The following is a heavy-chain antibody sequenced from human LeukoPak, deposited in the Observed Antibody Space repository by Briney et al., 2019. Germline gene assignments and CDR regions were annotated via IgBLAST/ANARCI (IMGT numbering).Heavy chain of an antibody. D-gene: IGHD3-22*01. CDR1: GGTFSSYA. Sequence: VASVKVSCKASGGTFSSYAISWVRQAPGKGLEWMGGFDPEDGETIYAQKFQGRVTMTEDTSTDTAYMELSSLRSEDTAVYYCATGRGSSGKYDYWGQGTLVTVSS. J-gene: IGHJ4*02. CDR3: ATGRGSSGKYDY. CDR2: FDPEDGET. V-gene: IGHV1-24*01.